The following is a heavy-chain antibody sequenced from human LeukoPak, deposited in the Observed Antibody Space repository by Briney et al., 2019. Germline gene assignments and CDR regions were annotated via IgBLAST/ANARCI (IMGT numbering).Heavy chain of an antibody. D-gene: IGHD3-10*01. V-gene: IGHV3-48*02. Sequence: GGSLRLSCAASGFTFSSYSMNWVRQAPGKGLEWVSHFSSSSGTIAYADSVKSRFTISRDNAKNSLSLQMNSLRDEDTAVYYCARRSARSNYFPFDYWGQGTLVTVSS. CDR1: GFTFSSYS. CDR3: ARRSARSNYFPFDY. J-gene: IGHJ4*02. CDR2: FSSSSGTI.